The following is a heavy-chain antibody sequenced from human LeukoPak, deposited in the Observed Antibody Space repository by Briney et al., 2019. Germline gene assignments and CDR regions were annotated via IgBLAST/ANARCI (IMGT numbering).Heavy chain of an antibody. V-gene: IGHV1-69*13. CDR3: AREGYTYGYDY. CDR2: LITIFPPA. D-gene: IGHD5-18*01. J-gene: IGHJ4*02. CDR1: GGSFSSYA. Sequence: SVKVSCKASGGSFSSYAVGWVRQAPGQGLEWMGGLITIFPPASYAQKFQGRVTISADESTNTAYMELSSLRSEDTAVYYCAREGYTYGYDYWGQGTLATVSS.